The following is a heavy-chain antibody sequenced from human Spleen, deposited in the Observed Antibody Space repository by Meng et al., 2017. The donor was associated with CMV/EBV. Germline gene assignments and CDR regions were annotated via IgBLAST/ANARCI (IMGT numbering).Heavy chain of an antibody. CDR1: GGTFNRNA. CDR2: VIPMFGTA. V-gene: IGHV1-69*06. J-gene: IGHJ4*02. CDR3: ARDGRYFDY. Sequence: VRLFQCGVVGEKPGCSVKVSGKASGGTFNRNAINRVRQAPGQGLEWLGGVIPMFGTANYAQKLQGRVTITADKSTNTVYMELSSLRSEDTAVYYCARDGRYFDYWGQGTLVTVSS. D-gene: IGHD1-26*01.